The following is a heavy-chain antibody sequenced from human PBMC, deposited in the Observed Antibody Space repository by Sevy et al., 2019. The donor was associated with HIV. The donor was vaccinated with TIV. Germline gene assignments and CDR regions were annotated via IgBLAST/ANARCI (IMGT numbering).Heavy chain of an antibody. Sequence: ASVKVSCKVSGYTLNQLSMHWVRLAPGKGLEWMGSFDPEDGERFYAQKFQGRVTMTEDTSTDTAYMELSSLRSEDTAVYYCATTKDYYESSGCPFDYWGQRTLVTVSS. D-gene: IGHD3-22*01. CDR1: GYTLNQLS. CDR3: ATTKDYYESSGCPFDY. V-gene: IGHV1-24*01. CDR2: FDPEDGER. J-gene: IGHJ4*02.